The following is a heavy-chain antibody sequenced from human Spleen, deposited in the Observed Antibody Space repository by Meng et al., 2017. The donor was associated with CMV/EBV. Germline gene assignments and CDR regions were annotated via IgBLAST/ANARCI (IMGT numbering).Heavy chain of an antibody. V-gene: IGHV4-34*01. Sequence: TLSLTRAVYGWFFSGYYCNLIRQPPGRGLELIGEINHSGSTNYNPSLKSRVTISADTSKNQFSLKLSSVTAADTAVYYCARESPGDYWGQGTLVTVSS. D-gene: IGHD3-10*01. J-gene: IGHJ4*02. CDR3: ARESPGDY. CDR1: GWFFSGYY. CDR2: INHSGST.